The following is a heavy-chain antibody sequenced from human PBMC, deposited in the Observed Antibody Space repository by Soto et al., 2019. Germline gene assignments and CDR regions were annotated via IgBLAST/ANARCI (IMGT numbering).Heavy chain of an antibody. CDR3: ARADDSYYGMVV. CDR2: ISYDGSNK. CDR1: GFTISSYS. Sequence: LRLSCAASGFTISSYSMHWVSQAPGEGLEWGAVISYDGSNKYYADAVKGRVTISGDNSKSTLYLQMNSLRAEDTAVYYSARADDSYYGMVVWGQGTTVTVSS. J-gene: IGHJ6*02. V-gene: IGHV3-30-3*01.